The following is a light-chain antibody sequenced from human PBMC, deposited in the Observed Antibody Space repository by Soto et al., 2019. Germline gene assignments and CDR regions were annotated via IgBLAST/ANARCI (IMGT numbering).Light chain of an antibody. V-gene: IGLV1-44*01. CDR1: SSNIGSNP. Sequence: QSVLTQPPSASGTPGQRVHIACSGSSSNIGSNPVNWYQQLPGTAPKLLSYSNNQRPSGVPDRFSGSKSGTSGSLAISGLQSEDEADYYCAAWDDSLNGWVFGGGTKVTVL. J-gene: IGLJ3*02. CDR3: AAWDDSLNGWV. CDR2: SNN.